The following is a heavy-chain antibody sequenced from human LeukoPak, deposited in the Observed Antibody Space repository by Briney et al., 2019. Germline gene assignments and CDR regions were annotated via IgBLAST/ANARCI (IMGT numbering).Heavy chain of an antibody. J-gene: IGHJ4*02. CDR1: GGSISSYY. CDR2: IHYSGST. Sequence: SETLSLTCSVSGGSISSYYWSWIRQPPGKGLEWIGYIHYSGSTNYNPSLKRRGTISVDTSKNQFSLKLSSVTAAATAVYYCARFSEYYHSSVHYLDYWGQGTLVTVSS. CDR3: ARFSEYYHSSVHYLDY. V-gene: IGHV4-59*01. D-gene: IGHD3-22*01.